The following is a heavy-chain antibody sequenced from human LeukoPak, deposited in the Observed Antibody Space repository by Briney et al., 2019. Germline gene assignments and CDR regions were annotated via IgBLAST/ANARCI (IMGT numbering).Heavy chain of an antibody. CDR2: IVVGSGNT. V-gene: IGHV1-58*01. J-gene: IGHJ6*02. Sequence: ASVKVSCKASGFTFTSSAVQWVRQARGQRLERIGWIVVGSGNTNYAQKFQERVTITRDMSTSTAYMELSSLRSEDTAVYYCAADHGDYESYYYYGMDVWGQGTTVTVSS. D-gene: IGHD4-17*01. CDR1: GFTFTSSA. CDR3: AADHGDYESYYYYGMDV.